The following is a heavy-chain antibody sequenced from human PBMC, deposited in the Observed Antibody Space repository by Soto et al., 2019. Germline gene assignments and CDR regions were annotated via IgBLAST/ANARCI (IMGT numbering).Heavy chain of an antibody. Sequence: EVQLVQSGAEVKKPGESLKISCKGSGYSFTSYWIGWVRQMPGKGLEWMGIIYPGDSDTRYSPSFQGQVTISADKSISTAYLQWSSLKASDTAMYYCASYYLRMVRGVRGDAFDIWGQGTMVTVSS. CDR1: GYSFTSYW. CDR2: IYPGDSDT. V-gene: IGHV5-51*03. J-gene: IGHJ3*02. D-gene: IGHD3-10*01. CDR3: ASYYLRMVRGVRGDAFDI.